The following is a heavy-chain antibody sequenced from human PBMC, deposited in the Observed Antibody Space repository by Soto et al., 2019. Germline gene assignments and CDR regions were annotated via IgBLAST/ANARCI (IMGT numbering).Heavy chain of an antibody. CDR1: GYGFTSYG. V-gene: IGHV1-18*01. J-gene: IGHJ5*02. CDR2: ISGFNGAT. CDR3: ARDPNHVLTVTTGRFDP. D-gene: IGHD1-1*01. Sequence: QVQLVQSGPEVKMPGASVKVSCKASGYGFTSYGVSWVRQAPGQGLEWMGWISGFNGATNCAQKFQDRVTMTTDASTTTAYMELRSLRSDDTAVYYCARDPNHVLTVTTGRFDPWGQGTLVTVSS.